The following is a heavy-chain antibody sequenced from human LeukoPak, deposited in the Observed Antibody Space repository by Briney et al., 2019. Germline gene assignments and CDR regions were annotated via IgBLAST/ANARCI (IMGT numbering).Heavy chain of an antibody. D-gene: IGHD1-26*01. CDR3: ARDMDSGSDFFDY. Sequence: ASVKVSCKASGYTFTDYYMHWVRQAPGQGLEWMGWINPHSGGTDHAQKFQGRVTMTRDTSISTAYMELSRLRSDDTAVYYCARDMDSGSDFFDYWGLGTLVTVSS. CDR1: GYTFTDYY. CDR2: INPHSGGT. J-gene: IGHJ4*02. V-gene: IGHV1-2*02.